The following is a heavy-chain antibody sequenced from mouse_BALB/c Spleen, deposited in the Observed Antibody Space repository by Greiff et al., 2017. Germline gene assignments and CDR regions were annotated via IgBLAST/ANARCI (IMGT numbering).Heavy chain of an antibody. D-gene: IGHD3-3*01. CDR1: GYTFTSYV. CDR2: INPYNDGT. Sequence: EVKLMESGPELVKPGASVKMSCKASGYTFTSYVMHWVKQKPGQGLEWIGYINPYNDGTKYNEKFKGKATLTSDKSSSTAYMELSSLTSEDSAVYYCARGWEGALFDYWGQGTTLTVSS. CDR3: ARGWEGALFDY. V-gene: IGHV1-14*01. J-gene: IGHJ2*01.